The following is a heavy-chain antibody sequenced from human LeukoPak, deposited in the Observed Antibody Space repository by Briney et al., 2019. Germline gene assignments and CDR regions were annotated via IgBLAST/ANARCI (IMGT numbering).Heavy chain of an antibody. D-gene: IGHD2-21*02. CDR2: INPSVVST. Sequence: ASVKVSCKASGYTFTSYYMHWVRQAPGHGREGMGIINPSVVSTSYAQKFQGRVTMTRDTSTTTVYMERSSLRSEDTAVYFCARDAGVCCGGDGPGAFDIWGQGTMVTVSS. CDR1: GYTFTSYY. J-gene: IGHJ3*02. V-gene: IGHV1-46*01. CDR3: ARDAGVCCGGDGPGAFDI.